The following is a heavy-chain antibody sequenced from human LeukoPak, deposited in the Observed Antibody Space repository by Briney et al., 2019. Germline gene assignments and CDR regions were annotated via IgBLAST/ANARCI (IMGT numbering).Heavy chain of an antibody. V-gene: IGHV3-15*01. CDR2: IKSKSDGGTT. CDR1: GFTVSNAW. Sequence: PGGSLRLSCAASGFTVSNAWLSWVRQAPGKGLEWVGRIKSKSDGGTTDYAAPVKGRFTISRDESKNTLYLQMNSLRAEDTAVYYCAVLPPVGIAVAGISYGMDVWGQGTTVTVSS. CDR3: AVLPPVGIAVAGISYGMDV. D-gene: IGHD6-19*01. J-gene: IGHJ6*02.